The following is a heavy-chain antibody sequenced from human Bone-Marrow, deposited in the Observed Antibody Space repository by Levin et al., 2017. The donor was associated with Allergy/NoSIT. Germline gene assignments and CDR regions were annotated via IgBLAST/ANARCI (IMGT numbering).Heavy chain of an antibody. J-gene: IGHJ6*03. Sequence: ASVKVSCKASGYTFTSYYMHWVRQAPGQGLEWMGIINPSGGSTSYAQKFQGRVTMTRDTSTSTVYMELSSLRSEDTAVYYCARDRLLRWGPYYYYYMDVWGKGTTVTVSS. CDR2: INPSGGST. D-gene: IGHD4-23*01. CDR3: ARDRLLRWGPYYYYYMDV. V-gene: IGHV1-46*01. CDR1: GYTFTSYY.